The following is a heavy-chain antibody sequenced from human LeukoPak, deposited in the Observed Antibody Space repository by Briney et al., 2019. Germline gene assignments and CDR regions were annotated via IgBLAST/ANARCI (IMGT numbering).Heavy chain of an antibody. CDR1: GLHFSSYP. J-gene: IGHJ4*02. V-gene: IGHV3-64D*09. CDR3: VKRLNNYFDY. Sequence: PGGSVSLLCSACGLHFSSYPMLWVRQPPGKGLEFVSGISSNGGHTYYADSEKARFTMCRDNSKNALYLQMSSLRAEDTAVYYCVKRLNNYFDYWGQGTLVTFSS. CDR2: ISSNGGHT. D-gene: IGHD4/OR15-4a*01.